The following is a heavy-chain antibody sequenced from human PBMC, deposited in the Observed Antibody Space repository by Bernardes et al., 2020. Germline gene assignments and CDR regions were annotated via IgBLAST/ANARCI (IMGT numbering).Heavy chain of an antibody. CDR1: GFTFSSYW. Sequence: GGSLRLSCAACGFTFSSYWMSWVRQAPGKGLEWVANIKQDGSEKYYVDSVKGRFTISRDNAKNSLYLQMNSLRAEDTAVYYCARANNDFWSGGDIWDYWGQGTLVTVSS. CDR3: ARANNDFWSGGDIWDY. J-gene: IGHJ4*02. D-gene: IGHD3-3*01. V-gene: IGHV3-7*03. CDR2: IKQDGSEK.